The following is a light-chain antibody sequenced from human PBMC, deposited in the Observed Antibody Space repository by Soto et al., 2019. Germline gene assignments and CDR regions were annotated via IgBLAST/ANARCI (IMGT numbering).Light chain of an antibody. CDR1: SSDVGGYNY. J-gene: IGLJ2*01. Sequence: QSALTQPPSASGSPGQSVTISCTGTSSDVGGYNYVSWYQQHPGKAPKLIIFNVSERPSGVPARFSGSKSGNTASLTVSGLQAEDEADFYCSSYAGSNNLLFGGGTKLTVL. CDR3: SSYAGSNNLL. CDR2: NVS. V-gene: IGLV2-8*01.